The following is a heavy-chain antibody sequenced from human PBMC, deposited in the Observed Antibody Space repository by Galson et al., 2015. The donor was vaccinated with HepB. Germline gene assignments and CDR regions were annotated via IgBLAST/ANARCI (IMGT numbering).Heavy chain of an antibody. CDR1: GYSFTSYW. CDR2: IYPGDSDI. J-gene: IGHJ3*02. V-gene: IGHV5-51*01. Sequence: QSGAEVKKPGESLKISCKASGYSFTSYWIGWVRQMPGKGLEWMGIIYPGDSDIRYSPSFQGQVTISADKSINTAHLQWSSLKASDTAMYYCARGILVVVTSHDAFEIWGQGTMVTVSS. CDR3: ARGILVVVTSHDAFEI. D-gene: IGHD3-22*01.